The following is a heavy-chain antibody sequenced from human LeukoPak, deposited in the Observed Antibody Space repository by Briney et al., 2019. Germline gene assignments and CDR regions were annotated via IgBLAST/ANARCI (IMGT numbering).Heavy chain of an antibody. CDR3: ASDTGFYESSGYYPFDF. V-gene: IGHV3-30*02. D-gene: IGHD3-22*01. CDR1: GFTFGSYG. J-gene: IGHJ4*02. CDR2: IRYDGSNK. Sequence: GGSLRLSCAASGFTFGSYGMHWVRQAPGKGLEWVAFIRYDGSNKYYADSVKGRFTISRDNSKNTLSLQMNSLRTEDTAVYYCASDTGFYESSGYYPFDFWGQGTLVTISS.